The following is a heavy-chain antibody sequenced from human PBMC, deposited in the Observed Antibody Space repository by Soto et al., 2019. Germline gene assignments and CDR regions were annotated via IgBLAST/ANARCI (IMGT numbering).Heavy chain of an antibody. J-gene: IGHJ4*02. Sequence: GGSLRLSCAASGFTFDDYAMHWVRQVPGKGLEWVSGLSWNGGNIGYADSVKGRVTISRDNAKNTLYLQMRSLRPEDTALYYCAKGGDRTFDLDYWGQGTXVTVSS. D-gene: IGHD2-21*02. CDR2: LSWNGGNI. CDR1: GFTFDDYA. CDR3: AKGGDRTFDLDY. V-gene: IGHV3-9*01.